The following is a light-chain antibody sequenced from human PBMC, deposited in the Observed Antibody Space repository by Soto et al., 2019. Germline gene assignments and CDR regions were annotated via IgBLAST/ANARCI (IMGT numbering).Light chain of an antibody. CDR2: GAS. J-gene: IGKJ1*01. V-gene: IGKV3-20*01. CDR1: QSVTSSY. CDR3: QQYGSSPRT. Sequence: EIVLTQSPGTLSLSPGEGATLSCRASQSVTSSYLAWYQQKPGQAPRLLIYGASSRAIDIPHRFSGSGSGTDVTLTINRLEPEDFAVYYCQQYGSSPRTFGQGTKVEIK.